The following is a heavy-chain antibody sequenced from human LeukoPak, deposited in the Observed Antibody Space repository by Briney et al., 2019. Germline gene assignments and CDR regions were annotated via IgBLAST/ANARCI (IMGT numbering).Heavy chain of an antibody. CDR3: ARDSGGIQMYSSSWYVDDY. J-gene: IGHJ4*02. CDR1: GFTFSSYA. CDR2: ISYDGSNK. Sequence: GGSLRLSCAASGFTFSSYAMHWVRQAPGKGLEWVAVISYDGSNKYYADSVKGRFTISRDNSKNTLYLQMNSLRAEDTAVYYCARDSGGIQMYSSSWYVDDYWGQGTLVTVSS. V-gene: IGHV3-30-3*01. D-gene: IGHD6-13*01.